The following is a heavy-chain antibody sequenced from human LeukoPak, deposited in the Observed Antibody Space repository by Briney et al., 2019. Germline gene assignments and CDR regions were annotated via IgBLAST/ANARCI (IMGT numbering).Heavy chain of an antibody. V-gene: IGHV3-15*01. D-gene: IGHD6-19*01. CDR2: IKSKTDDGTA. CDR1: GFSFNTAW. Sequence: GGSLRLSCAASGFSFNTAWMNWVRQTPGKGLEWLGRIKSKTDDGTAEYAAHVKGRFIISRDDSKNMLSLEMRSLRTEDTGMYYCTTRGIAVSGLGYWGRGTLVVVSP. CDR3: TTRGIAVSGLGY. J-gene: IGHJ4*02.